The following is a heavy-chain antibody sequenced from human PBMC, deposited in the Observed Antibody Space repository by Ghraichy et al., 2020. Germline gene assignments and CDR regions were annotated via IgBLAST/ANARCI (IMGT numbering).Heavy chain of an antibody. CDR2: IKQDGSEK. CDR1: GFTFSSYW. Sequence: GGSLRLSCAASGFTFSSYWMSWVRQAPGKGLEWVANIKQDGSEKYYVDSVKGRFTISRDNAKNSLYLQMNSLRAEDTAVYYCARSLPHIVVVPAATNWFDPWGQGTLVSVSS. D-gene: IGHD2-2*01. J-gene: IGHJ5*02. V-gene: IGHV3-7*03. CDR3: ARSLPHIVVVPAATNWFDP.